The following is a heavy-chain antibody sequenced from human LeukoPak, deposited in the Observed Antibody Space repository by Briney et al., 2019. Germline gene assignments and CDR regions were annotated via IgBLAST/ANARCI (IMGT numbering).Heavy chain of an antibody. CDR2: ISGSTGST. J-gene: IGHJ4*02. V-gene: IGHV3-23*01. CDR1: GFTFSSYA. D-gene: IGHD6-19*01. CDR3: AKASYSSGWAGNFDY. Sequence: GGSLRLSCAASGFTFSSYAMNWVRQAPGKGLEWVSIISGSTGSTYYADSVKGRFTISRDNSKNTLYLQMNSLRAEDTAVYYCAKASYSSGWAGNFDYWGQGTLVTVSS.